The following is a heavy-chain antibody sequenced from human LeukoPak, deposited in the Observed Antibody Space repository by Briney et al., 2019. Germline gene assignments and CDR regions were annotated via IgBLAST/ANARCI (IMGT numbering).Heavy chain of an antibody. D-gene: IGHD3-9*01. J-gene: IGHJ4*02. CDR3: AREGYHDILTGYYRSLDY. CDR2: ISYDGSNK. CDR1: GFTFSSYD. V-gene: IGHV3-30*04. Sequence: GGSLRLSCAASGFTFSSYDMHWVRQAPGKGLEWVADISYDGSNKYYADPVKGRLTISRDNYKNTPYLQMNSLRGDYTAVYYCAREGYHDILTGYYRSLDYWGQGTLFTVSS.